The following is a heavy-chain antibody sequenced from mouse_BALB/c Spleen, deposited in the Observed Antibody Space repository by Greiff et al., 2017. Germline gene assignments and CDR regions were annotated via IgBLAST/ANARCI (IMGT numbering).Heavy chain of an antibody. CDR3: APYGNLDY. CDR1: GFNFTDTY. Sequence: VQLQQSGAELVKPGASVKLSCTASGFNFTDTYMHWVKQRPEQGLEWIGRIDPANGNTKYDPKFQGKATITADTSSNTAYLQLSSLTSEDTAVYYCAPYGNLDYWGQGTTLTVSS. V-gene: IGHV14-3*02. J-gene: IGHJ2*01. CDR2: IDPANGNT. D-gene: IGHD2-1*01.